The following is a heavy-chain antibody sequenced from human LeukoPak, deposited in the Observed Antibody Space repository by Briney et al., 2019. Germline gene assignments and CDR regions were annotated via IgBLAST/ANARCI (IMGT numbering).Heavy chain of an antibody. CDR3: ARVPYVFDL. Sequence: GGSLRLSCAASGFTFSNYWMHWVRQAPGKGLVWVSRINRDGSSADYLDSVKGRFTISRDNARNTLYLQMNSLRAEDTAVYYCARVPYVFDLWGQGTMVTVSS. CDR2: INRDGSSA. J-gene: IGHJ3*01. V-gene: IGHV3-74*01. CDR1: GFTFSNYW.